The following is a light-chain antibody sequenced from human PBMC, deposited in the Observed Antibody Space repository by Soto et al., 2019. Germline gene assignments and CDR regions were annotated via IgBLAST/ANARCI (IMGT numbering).Light chain of an antibody. CDR2: AAS. Sequence: DIQMTQSPSSLSASVGDRVTITCRASQSISTYLNWYQQKQGNAPKVLIFAASSLLSGVPSRFSGSGSGTEFTLTITSLQPEDFATYYCQQSHSFPRTFGQGTKV. CDR1: QSISTY. J-gene: IGKJ1*01. V-gene: IGKV1-39*01. CDR3: QQSHSFPRT.